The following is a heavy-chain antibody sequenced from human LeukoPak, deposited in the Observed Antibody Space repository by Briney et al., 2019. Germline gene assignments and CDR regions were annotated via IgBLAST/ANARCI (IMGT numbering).Heavy chain of an antibody. CDR3: AKDSLAYCGGDCYSTGY. Sequence: PGGSLRLSCAASGFTFSSYGMHWVRQAPGKGLEWVAFIRYDGSNKYYADSVKGRFTISRDNSKNTLYQQMNSLRAEDTAVYYCAKDSLAYCGGDCYSTGYWGQGTLVTVSS. V-gene: IGHV3-30*02. CDR1: GFTFSSYG. CDR2: IRYDGSNK. J-gene: IGHJ4*02. D-gene: IGHD2-21*02.